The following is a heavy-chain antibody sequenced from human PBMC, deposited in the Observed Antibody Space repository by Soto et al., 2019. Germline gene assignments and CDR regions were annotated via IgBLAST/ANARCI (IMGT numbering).Heavy chain of an antibody. V-gene: IGHV4-31*03. J-gene: IGHJ6*02. CDR1: GGSISSGGCY. Sequence: SVTLSLTCTVSGGSISSGGCYWTWIRKHPGKGLEWIGYNYYSGITYYNPSLKSRVTISLDTSKNQFSLKLSSVTAADTAVYYCARGSSIAGLYYGMDVWGQGTTVTVSS. CDR2: NYYSGIT. D-gene: IGHD6-6*01. CDR3: ARGSSIAGLYYGMDV.